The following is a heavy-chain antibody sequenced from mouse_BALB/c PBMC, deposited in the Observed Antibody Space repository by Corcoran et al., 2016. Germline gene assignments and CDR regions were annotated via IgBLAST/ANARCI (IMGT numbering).Heavy chain of an antibody. CDR2: IYPGSGNI. CDR3: ARGYGNYYFDY. J-gene: IGHJ2*01. V-gene: IGHV1-84*02. D-gene: IGHD2-10*02. CDR1: VYTFTDYF. Sequence: QIQLQQSGPELVKPGASVRISCKASVYTFTDYFINWVKQKPGQGIEWIGWIYPGSGNIKYNEKFKGKATLTVDTSSSTAYMQLSSLTSEDTAVYFCARGYGNYYFDYWGQGTTLTVSS.